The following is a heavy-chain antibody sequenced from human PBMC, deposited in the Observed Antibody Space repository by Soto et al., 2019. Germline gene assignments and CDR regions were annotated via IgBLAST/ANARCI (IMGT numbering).Heavy chain of an antibody. CDR3: AHRYGGNYYRWYFDS. CDR2: ISWKDEK. D-gene: IGHD1-26*01. V-gene: IGHV2-5*01. Sequence: QITLKESGPTLVKPTQTLTVTCTFSGFSLSTSGAGVGWIRQSPGKAPEWLALISWKDEKRYNPGLKSRLTLTKDTSKNQVVLTMTDLDPVDTATYFCAHRYGGNYYRWYFDSWGQGTLVTVS. J-gene: IGHJ4*02. CDR1: GFSLSTSGAG.